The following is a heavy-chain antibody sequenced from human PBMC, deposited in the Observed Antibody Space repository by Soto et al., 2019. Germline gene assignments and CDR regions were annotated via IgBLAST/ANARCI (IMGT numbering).Heavy chain of an antibody. Sequence: ASVKGSCKASGYTFTIYYMHWVRQAPGQGLEWMGIINPSGGSTSYAQKFQGRVTMTRDTSTSTVYMDLSSLSSEDTAVYYCARASSGYYSYFDYWGQGTLVSVSS. CDR1: GYTFTIYY. D-gene: IGHD3-22*01. J-gene: IGHJ4*02. CDR3: ARASSGYYSYFDY. V-gene: IGHV1-46*01. CDR2: INPSGGST.